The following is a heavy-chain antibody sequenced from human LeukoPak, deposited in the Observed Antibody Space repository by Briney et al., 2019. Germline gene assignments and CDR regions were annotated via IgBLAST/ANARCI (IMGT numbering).Heavy chain of an antibody. Sequence: SETLSLTCTVSGVSISSGDYYWSWIRQPPGKGLEWIGYIYYSGSTYYNPSLKSRVTISADTSKNQFSLKLSSVTAADTAVYYCARYCSGGSCYPDYYYGMDVWGQGTTVTVSS. CDR1: GVSISSGDYY. CDR2: IYYSGST. J-gene: IGHJ6*02. V-gene: IGHV4-30-4*01. CDR3: ARYCSGGSCYPDYYYGMDV. D-gene: IGHD2-15*01.